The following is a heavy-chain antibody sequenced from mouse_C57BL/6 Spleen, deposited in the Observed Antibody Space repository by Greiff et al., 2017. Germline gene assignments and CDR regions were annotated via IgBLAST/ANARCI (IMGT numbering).Heavy chain of an antibody. J-gene: IGHJ2*01. Sequence: VQLKQSGAELVRPGASVKLSCTASGFNIKDDYMHWVKQRPEQGLEWIGWIDPENGDTEYASKFQGKATITADTSSNTAYLQLSSLTSEDTAVYYCTTHYYGSSYEGGYYFDYWGQGTTLTVSS. CDR2: IDPENGDT. V-gene: IGHV14-4*01. CDR1: GFNIKDDY. D-gene: IGHD1-1*01. CDR3: TTHYYGSSYEGGYYFDY.